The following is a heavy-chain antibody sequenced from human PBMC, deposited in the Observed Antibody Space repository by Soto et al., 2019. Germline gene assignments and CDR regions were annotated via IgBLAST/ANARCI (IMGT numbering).Heavy chain of an antibody. CDR3: AREVRTSSGQILWGPIDAFDI. CDR1: GGTFSSYA. CDR2: IIPIFGTA. D-gene: IGHD6-19*01. V-gene: IGHV1-69*12. J-gene: IGHJ3*02. Sequence: QVQLVQSGAEVKKPGSSVKVSCKASGGTFSSYAISWVRQAPGQGLEWMGGIIPIFGTANYAQKFQGRVTITADESTXXAXMEXSSLRSEDTAVYYCAREVRTSSGQILWGPIDAFDIWGQGTMVTVSS.